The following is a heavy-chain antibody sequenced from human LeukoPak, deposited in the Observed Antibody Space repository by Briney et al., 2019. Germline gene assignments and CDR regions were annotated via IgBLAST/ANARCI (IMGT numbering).Heavy chain of an antibody. J-gene: IGHJ6*03. CDR1: GFTFSSYG. D-gene: IGHD3-10*01. Sequence: GGSLRLSCAASGFTFSSYGMHWVRQAPGKGLEWVAFIRCDGSNKYYADSVKGRFTISRDNSKNTLYLQMNSLRAEDTAVYYCAKDGTFYYYGSGSTYYMDVWGKGTTVTISS. CDR2: IRCDGSNK. V-gene: IGHV3-30*02. CDR3: AKDGTFYYYGSGSTYYMDV.